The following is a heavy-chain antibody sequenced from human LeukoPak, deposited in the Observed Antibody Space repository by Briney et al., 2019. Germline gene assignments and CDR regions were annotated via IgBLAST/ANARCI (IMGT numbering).Heavy chain of an antibody. CDR3: ARELGYCSSTSCYIVGANV. Sequence: ASVTVSCTASGYTFTGYYMHWVRQAPGQGLEWMGWINPNSGGTNYAQKFQGRVTMTRDTSISTAYMELSRLRSDDTAVYYCARELGYCSSTSCYIVGANVWGKGTTVTVSS. CDR1: GYTFTGYY. D-gene: IGHD2-2*02. CDR2: INPNSGGT. J-gene: IGHJ6*04. V-gene: IGHV1-2*02.